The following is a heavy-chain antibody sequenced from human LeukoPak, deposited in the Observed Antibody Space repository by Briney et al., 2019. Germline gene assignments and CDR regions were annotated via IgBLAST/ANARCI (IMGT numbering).Heavy chain of an antibody. D-gene: IGHD1-14*01. CDR1: GYTFTSYY. V-gene: IGHV1-46*01. CDR2: INPSGGST. Sequence: ASVKVSCKASGYTFTSYYMHWVRQAPGQGREWMGIINPSGGSTSYAQKFQGRVTMTRDTSTSTVYMELSSLRSEDTAVYYCATITLTPETRPDYWGQGTLVTVSS. CDR3: ATITLTPETRPDY. J-gene: IGHJ4*02.